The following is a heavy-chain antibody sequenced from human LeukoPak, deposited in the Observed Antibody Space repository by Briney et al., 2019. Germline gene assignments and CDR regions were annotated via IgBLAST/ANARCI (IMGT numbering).Heavy chain of an antibody. CDR3: ASSEPLLYGDYLLNDAFDI. J-gene: IGHJ3*02. CDR2: IYTSGST. Sequence: SQTLSLTCTVSGGPISSGSYYWSWIRQPAGKGLEWIGRIYTSGSTNYNPSLKSRVTISVDTSKNQFSLKLSSVTAADTAVYYCASSEPLLYGDYLLNDAFDIWGQGTMVTVSS. D-gene: IGHD4-17*01. CDR1: GGPISSGSYY. V-gene: IGHV4-61*02.